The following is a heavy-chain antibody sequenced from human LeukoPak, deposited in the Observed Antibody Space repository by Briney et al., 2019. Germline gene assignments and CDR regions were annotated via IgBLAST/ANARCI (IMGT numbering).Heavy chain of an antibody. CDR1: GGSISSYY. Sequence: KPSETLSLTCTVSGGSISSYYWSWIRQPPGKGLEWIGYIYYSGSTNYNPSLKSRVTISVDTSKNQFSLKLSSVTAADTAVYYCARDSRSSHAFDIWGQGTMVTVSS. V-gene: IGHV4-59*01. CDR2: IYYSGST. D-gene: IGHD6-6*01. J-gene: IGHJ3*02. CDR3: ARDSRSSHAFDI.